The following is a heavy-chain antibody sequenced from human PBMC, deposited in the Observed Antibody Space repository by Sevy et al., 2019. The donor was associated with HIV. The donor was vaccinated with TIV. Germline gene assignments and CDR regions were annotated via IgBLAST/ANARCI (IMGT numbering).Heavy chain of an antibody. Sequence: GESLKISCAASGFTFSEYGMHWVRQAPGKGLEWVAVISHDGRNYKYNADFVKGRFTISRDNSRNTLYLQMNSLRAEDTAIYYCARDRGEILRSAFKSWGQGTLVTVSS. CDR1: GFTFSEYG. D-gene: IGHD3-10*01. CDR3: ARDRGEILRSAFKS. CDR2: ISHDGRNYK. J-gene: IGHJ5*02. V-gene: IGHV3-30*04.